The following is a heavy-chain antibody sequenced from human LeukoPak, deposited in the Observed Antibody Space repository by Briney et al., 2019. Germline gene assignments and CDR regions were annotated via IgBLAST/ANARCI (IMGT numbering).Heavy chain of an antibody. CDR1: GFTFSSYT. V-gene: IGHV3-21*01. Sequence: PGGSLRLSCAASGFTFSSYTVNWVRQAPGKGLEWVSSISSSSSYIYYADSVKGRFTISRDNAKNSLYLQMNSLRAEDTAVYYCARDATIFGVVIHFFDYWGQGTLVTVSS. CDR3: ARDATIFGVVIHFFDY. D-gene: IGHD3-3*01. CDR2: ISSSSSYI. J-gene: IGHJ4*02.